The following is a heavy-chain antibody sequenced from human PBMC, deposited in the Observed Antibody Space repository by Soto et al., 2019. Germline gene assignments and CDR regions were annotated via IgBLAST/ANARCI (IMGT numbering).Heavy chain of an antibody. CDR2: INHSGTI. CDR3: ARADRTLVTSYSLDV. CDR1: GGSFSGYY. Sequence: PSETLSLTCAVYGGSFSGYYWTWIRQPPGKGLEWIGEINHSGTINFNPSLKSRLTISLDTSKKHFSLKLSSVTDADTAAYYCARADRTLVTSYSLDVWGQGTTVTVPS. J-gene: IGHJ6*02. V-gene: IGHV4-34*01. D-gene: IGHD2-21*02.